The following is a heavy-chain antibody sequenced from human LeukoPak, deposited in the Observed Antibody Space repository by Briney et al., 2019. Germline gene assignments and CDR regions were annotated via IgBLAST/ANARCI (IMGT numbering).Heavy chain of an antibody. CDR1: GGSISSYY. V-gene: IGHV4-4*07. D-gene: IGHD2-2*01. CDR2: IYTSGST. Sequence: SETLSLTCTVSGGSISSYYWSWIRQPAGKGLEWIGRIYTSGSTNYNPSLKSRVTMSVDTSKNQFSLKLSSVTAADTAVYYCARTIVVVPAAMVWFDPWGQGTLATVSS. CDR3: ARTIVVVPAAMVWFDP. J-gene: IGHJ5*02.